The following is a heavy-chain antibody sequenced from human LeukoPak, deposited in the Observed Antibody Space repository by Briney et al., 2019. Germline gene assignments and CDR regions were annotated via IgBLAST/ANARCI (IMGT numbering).Heavy chain of an antibody. J-gene: IGHJ4*02. V-gene: IGHV4-59*08. CDR3: ARVGYSGYDSNIDY. Sequence: PSETLSLTCTVSGGSISSYYWSWIRQPPGKGLEWIGYIYYSGGTNYNPSLKSRVTISVDTSKNQFSLKLSSVTAADTAVYYCARVGYSGYDSNIDYWGQGTLVTVSS. D-gene: IGHD5-12*01. CDR2: IYYSGGT. CDR1: GGSISSYY.